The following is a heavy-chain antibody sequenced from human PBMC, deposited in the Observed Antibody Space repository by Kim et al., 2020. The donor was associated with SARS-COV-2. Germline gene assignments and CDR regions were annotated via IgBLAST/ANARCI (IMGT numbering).Heavy chain of an antibody. J-gene: IGHJ4*02. V-gene: IGHV4-61*01. D-gene: IGHD2-2*01. Sequence: SETLSLTCTVSGGSVSSGSYYWSWIRQPPGKGLEWIGYIYYSGSTNYNPSLKSRATISVDTSKNQFSLKLSSVTAADTAVYYCARGTTYCSSTSCTPGSFDYWGQGTLFTVSS. CDR1: GGSVSSGSYY. CDR3: ARGTTYCSSTSCTPGSFDY. CDR2: IYYSGST.